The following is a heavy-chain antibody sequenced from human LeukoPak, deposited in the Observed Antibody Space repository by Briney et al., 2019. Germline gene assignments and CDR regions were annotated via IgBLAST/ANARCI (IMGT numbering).Heavy chain of an antibody. Sequence: SETLSLTCTVSGYSISSGYYWGWIRQPPGKGLEWIGSIYYSGTTHYNPSLESRVTISVDMSKNQFSLKLASVTAADTAVYYCAKGAGGFSYYNWFDPWGQGTLVTVSS. D-gene: IGHD5-18*01. CDR2: IYYSGTT. CDR1: GYSISSGYY. V-gene: IGHV4-38-2*02. CDR3: AKGAGGFSYYNWFDP. J-gene: IGHJ5*02.